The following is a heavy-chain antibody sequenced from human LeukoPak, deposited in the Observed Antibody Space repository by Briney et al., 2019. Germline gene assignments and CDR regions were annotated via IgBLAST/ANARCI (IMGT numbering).Heavy chain of an antibody. D-gene: IGHD3-10*01. CDR1: GFTVSSNY. CDR2: IYSGGST. CDR3: ARDYYGSGSYSD. J-gene: IGHJ4*02. V-gene: IGHV3-66*01. Sequence: GGSLRLSCAASGFTVSSNYMSWVRQAPGKGLEWVSVIYSGGSTYYADSVKGRFTISRDNTKHTMYLQMNSLRAEDTAVYYCARDYYGSGSYSDWGQGTLVTVSS.